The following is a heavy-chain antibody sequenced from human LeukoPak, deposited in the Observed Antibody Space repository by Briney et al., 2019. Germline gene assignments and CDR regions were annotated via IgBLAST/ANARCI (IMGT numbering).Heavy chain of an antibody. J-gene: IGHJ4*02. CDR1: GFTFSSYA. CDR2: ISGSGGGT. V-gene: IGHV3-23*01. Sequence: GGSLRLSCAASGFTFSSYAMSWVRQPPGKGLEWVSTISGSGGGTYYADSVKGRFTISRDNSKNTLYLQMHSLRPEDTAVYYCAGYFCSGGSCYRYFDYWGQGTLVTVSS. CDR3: AGYFCSGGSCYRYFDY. D-gene: IGHD2-15*01.